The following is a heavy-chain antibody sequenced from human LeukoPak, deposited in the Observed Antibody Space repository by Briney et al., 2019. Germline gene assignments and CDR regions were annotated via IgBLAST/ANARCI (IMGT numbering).Heavy chain of an antibody. V-gene: IGHV3-43*01. J-gene: IGHJ4*02. D-gene: IGHD5-24*01. CDR1: GLTFNNYW. CDR2: ISWDGGTR. Sequence: GGSLRLSCAASGLTFNNYWMNWVRQAPGKGLEWVSLISWDGGTRYYADSVKGRFTISRDNSKNSLYLQMNSLRTEDTALYYCAKEGEEMAAFDYWGQGTLVTVSS. CDR3: AKEGEEMAAFDY.